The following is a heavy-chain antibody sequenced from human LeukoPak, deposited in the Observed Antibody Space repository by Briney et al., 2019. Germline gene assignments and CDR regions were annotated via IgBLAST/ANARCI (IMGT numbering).Heavy chain of an antibody. D-gene: IGHD1-26*01. CDR3: AKGGDLVGATTIYYYYYMDV. V-gene: IGHV3-9*01. J-gene: IGHJ6*03. CDR1: GFTFDDYA. Sequence: PGGSLRLSCAASGFTFDDYAMHWVRQAPGKGLERVSGISWNSGSIGYADSVKGRFTISRDNAKNSLYLQMNSLRAEDTAVYYCAKGGDLVGATTIYYYYYMDVWGKGTTVTVSS. CDR2: ISWNSGSI.